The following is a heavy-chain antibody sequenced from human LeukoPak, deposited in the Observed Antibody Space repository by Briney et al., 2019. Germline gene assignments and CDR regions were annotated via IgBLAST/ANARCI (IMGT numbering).Heavy chain of an antibody. J-gene: IGHJ1*01. CDR2: INHSGST. CDR3: ARRYDFRRGYFQH. D-gene: IGHD3-3*01. Sequence: SETLSLTCAVYGGSFSGYYWSWIRQPPGKGLEWIGEINHSGSTNYNPSLKSRATISVDTSKNQFSLKLSSVTAADTAVYYCARRYDFRRGYFQHWGQGTLVTVSS. V-gene: IGHV4-34*01. CDR1: GGSFSGYY.